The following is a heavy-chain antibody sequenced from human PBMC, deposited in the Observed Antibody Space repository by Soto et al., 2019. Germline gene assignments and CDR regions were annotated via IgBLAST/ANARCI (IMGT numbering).Heavy chain of an antibody. V-gene: IGHV4-39*01. CDR3: ARKYYYDSSGPNWFDP. Sequence: SETLSLTCTVSGGSISSSSYYWGWIRQPPGKGLEWIGSIYYSGTTYYNPSLKSRVTISVDTSKNQFSLKLSSVTAADTAVYYCARKYYYDSSGPNWFDPWGQGTLVTVSS. J-gene: IGHJ5*02. D-gene: IGHD3-22*01. CDR2: IYYSGTT. CDR1: GGSISSSSYY.